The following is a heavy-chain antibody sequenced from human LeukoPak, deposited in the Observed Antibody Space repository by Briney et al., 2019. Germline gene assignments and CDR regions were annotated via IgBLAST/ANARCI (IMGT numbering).Heavy chain of an antibody. V-gene: IGHV4-34*01. CDR3: ARIPDYDILTGPDY. J-gene: IGHJ4*02. D-gene: IGHD3-9*01. Sequence: SETLSLTCAVYGGSFSGYYWSWIRQPPGKGLEWIGEINHSGSTNYNPSLKSRVTISVDTSKNQFSPKLSSVTAADTAVYYCARIPDYDILTGPDYWGQGTLVTVSS. CDR1: GGSFSGYY. CDR2: INHSGST.